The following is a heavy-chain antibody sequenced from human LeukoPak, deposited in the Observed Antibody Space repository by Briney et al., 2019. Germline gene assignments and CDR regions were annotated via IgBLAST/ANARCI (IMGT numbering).Heavy chain of an antibody. CDR2: IYYSGST. CDR1: GGSISSYY. CDR3: AGIYCSSTSCYVGY. V-gene: IGHV4-59*08. Sequence: SETLSLPCTVSGGSISSYYWSWIRQPPGKGLEWMGYIYYSGSTNYNPSLQSRVTISVDTSKHQFSLKLSSVTAADTAVYYCAGIYCSSTSCYVGYWGQGTLVTVSS. D-gene: IGHD2-2*01. J-gene: IGHJ4*02.